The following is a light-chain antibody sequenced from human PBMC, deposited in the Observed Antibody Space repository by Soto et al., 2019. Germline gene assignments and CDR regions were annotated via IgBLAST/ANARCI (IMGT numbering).Light chain of an antibody. CDR2: AAS. CDR3: QQYYSYPRT. Sequence: IRMTQSPSSLSASTGDRVTITCRASQGISSYLAWYQQKPGKAPKLLIYAASTLQSGVPSRFSGSGSGTDFTLTISCLQSEDFATYYCQQYYSYPRTFGQGTKVEIK. J-gene: IGKJ1*01. CDR1: QGISSY. V-gene: IGKV1-8*01.